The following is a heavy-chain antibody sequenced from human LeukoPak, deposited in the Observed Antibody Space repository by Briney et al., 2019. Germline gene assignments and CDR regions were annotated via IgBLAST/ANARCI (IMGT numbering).Heavy chain of an antibody. D-gene: IGHD2-2*02. CDR2: ISYDGSNK. CDR1: GFTFSSYA. CDR3: ARDNGCSSTSCYSPNWFDP. Sequence: GGSLRLSCAASGFTFSSYAMHWVRQASGKGLEWVAVISYDGSNKYYADSVKGRFTISRDNSKNTLYLQMNSLRAEDTAVYYCARDNGCSSTSCYSPNWFDPWGQGTLVTVSS. J-gene: IGHJ5*02. V-gene: IGHV3-30*04.